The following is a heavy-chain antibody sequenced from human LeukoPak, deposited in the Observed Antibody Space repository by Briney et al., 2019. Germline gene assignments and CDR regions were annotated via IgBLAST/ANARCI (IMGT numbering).Heavy chain of an antibody. J-gene: IGHJ5*02. V-gene: IGHV1-18*04. D-gene: IGHD3-10*01. CDR3: AKVFSDYGSGSYSWFDP. Sequence: ASVKVSCKASGYTFTSYGISWVRQAPGQGLEWMGWISAYNGNTNYAQKLQGRVTMTTDPSTSTADQELSSLRSDDTAVYCCAKVFSDYGSGSYSWFDPWGQGTLVTVSS. CDR2: ISAYNGNT. CDR1: GYTFTSYG.